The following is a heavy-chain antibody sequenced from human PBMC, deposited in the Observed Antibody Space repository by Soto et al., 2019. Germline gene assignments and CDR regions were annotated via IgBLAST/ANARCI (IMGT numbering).Heavy chain of an antibody. CDR3: ARSIVGATGDAFDI. D-gene: IGHD1-26*01. V-gene: IGHV1-8*01. Sequence: QVQLVQSGAEVKKPGASVKVSCKASGYTFTSYDINWVRQATGQGLEWMGWMNPNSGNTGYAQKFQGRVTMTRNTSISTAYMELSSLRSEDTAVYYYARSIVGATGDAFDIWGQGTMVTVSS. CDR2: MNPNSGNT. J-gene: IGHJ3*02. CDR1: GYTFTSYD.